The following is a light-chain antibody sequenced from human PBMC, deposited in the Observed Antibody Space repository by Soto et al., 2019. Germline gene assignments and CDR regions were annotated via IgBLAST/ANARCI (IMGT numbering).Light chain of an antibody. CDR3: QQYGSSQT. CDR1: QSVSSSY. J-gene: IGKJ1*01. V-gene: IGKV3-20*01. Sequence: EIGWTQSPGTLSLSPGERATLSCRASQSVSSSYLAWYQQKPGQAPRLLIYGASSRATGIPDRFSGSGSGTDFTLTISRLEPEDFAVYYCQQYGSSQTFGQGTEV. CDR2: GAS.